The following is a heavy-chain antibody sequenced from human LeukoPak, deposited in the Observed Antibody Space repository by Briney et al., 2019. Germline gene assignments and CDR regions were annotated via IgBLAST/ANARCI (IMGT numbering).Heavy chain of an antibody. Sequence: GGSLRLSCAASGFTFSSYAMHWVRQAPGKGLEWVAVISDDGSNNYYADSVEGRFTISRDNSKNTLFLQVKSLRVDDTAIYYCARGLDGFNYRFYFVYWGQGTLVTVSS. D-gene: IGHD5-24*01. CDR2: ISDDGSNN. CDR1: GFTFSSYA. CDR3: ARGLDGFNYRFYFVY. V-gene: IGHV3-30*03. J-gene: IGHJ4*02.